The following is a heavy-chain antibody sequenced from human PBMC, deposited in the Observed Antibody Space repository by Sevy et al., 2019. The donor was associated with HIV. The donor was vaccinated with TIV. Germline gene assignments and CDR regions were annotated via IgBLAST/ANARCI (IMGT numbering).Heavy chain of an antibody. V-gene: IGHV3-33*01. J-gene: IGHJ3*02. CDR2: IWNDRGNK. Sequence: GGSLRLSCAASGFTFSRYGMNWVRQAPGKGLEWVAVIWNDRGNKHYADSVKGRFTISRDNSKNTLYLQMNSLRAEDTAVYYCASLPNNYYDSSGSSGDDAFDIWGQGTMVTVSS. CDR1: GFTFSRYG. D-gene: IGHD3-22*01. CDR3: ASLPNNYYDSSGSSGDDAFDI.